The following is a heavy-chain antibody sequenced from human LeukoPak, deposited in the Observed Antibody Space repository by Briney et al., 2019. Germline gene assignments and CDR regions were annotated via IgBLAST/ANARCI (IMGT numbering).Heavy chain of an antibody. CDR2: IYYSGST. CDR1: GGSISSGDYY. J-gene: IGHJ4*02. D-gene: IGHD4-17*01. CDR3: ARGVAYGDYDY. V-gene: IGHV4-30-4*08. Sequence: SQTLSLTCTVSGGSISSGDYYWSWIRQPPGKGLEWIGYIYYSGSTYYNPSLKSRVTISVDTSKNQFSLKLSSVTVADTAVYYCARGVAYGDYDYWGQGTLVTVSS.